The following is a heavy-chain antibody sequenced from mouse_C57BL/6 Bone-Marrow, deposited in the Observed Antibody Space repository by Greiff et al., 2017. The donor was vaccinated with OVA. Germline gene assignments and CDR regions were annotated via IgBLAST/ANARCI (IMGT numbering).Heavy chain of an antibody. CDR2: INSDGGST. CDR1: EYEFPSHD. J-gene: IGHJ4*01. Sequence: DVHLVESGGGLVQPGESLKLSCESNEYEFPSHDMSWVRKTPEKRLELVAAINSDGGSTYYPDTMERRFIISRDNTKKTLYLQMSSLRSEDTALYYCASLGNYYAMDYWGQGTSVTVSS. V-gene: IGHV5-2*01. D-gene: IGHD2-1*01. CDR3: ASLGNYYAMDY.